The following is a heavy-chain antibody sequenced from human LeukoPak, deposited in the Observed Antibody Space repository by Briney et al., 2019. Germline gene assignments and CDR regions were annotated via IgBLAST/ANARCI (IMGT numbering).Heavy chain of an antibody. D-gene: IGHD2-15*01. CDR3: ARAGGYCGRISCPYYFDY. J-gene: IGHJ4*02. CDR1: GYTFTGYY. V-gene: IGHV1-2*02. CDR2: VTPNTGDT. Sequence: GASVKVSCKTSGYTFTGYYMHWVRQAPGQGLEWMGWVTPNTGDTKYAQKFQGRVTMTRDTSISTAYMELSSLRSEDTAVYYCARAGGYCGRISCPYYFDYWGQGSLVAVSS.